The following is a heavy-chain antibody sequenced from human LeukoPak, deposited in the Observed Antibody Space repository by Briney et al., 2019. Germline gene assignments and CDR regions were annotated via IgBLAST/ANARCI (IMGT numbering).Heavy chain of an antibody. CDR1: GYTFTGYY. Sequence: ASVKVSCKASGYTFTGYYMHWVRQAPGQGLEWMGWINPNSGGTNYAQKFQGRVTITADESTSTAYMELSSLRSEDTAVYYCARGSQWLGAFDIWGQGTMVTVSS. CDR2: INPNSGGT. CDR3: ARGSQWLGAFDI. J-gene: IGHJ3*02. V-gene: IGHV1-2*02. D-gene: IGHD6-19*01.